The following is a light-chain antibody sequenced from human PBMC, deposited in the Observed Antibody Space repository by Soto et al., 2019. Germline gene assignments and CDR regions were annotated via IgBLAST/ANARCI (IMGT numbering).Light chain of an antibody. CDR3: QQSYRTPIT. CDR2: AAS. CDR1: QSISSY. Sequence: DIQMTQSPSSLSASVGDRVTITCRASQSISSYLNWYQQKPGKAPKLLIYAASSLQSGVPSRFSGSGSGTDFTLTISSLQPEDFATYYCQQSYRTPITFVQGTRLEIK. V-gene: IGKV1-39*01. J-gene: IGKJ5*01.